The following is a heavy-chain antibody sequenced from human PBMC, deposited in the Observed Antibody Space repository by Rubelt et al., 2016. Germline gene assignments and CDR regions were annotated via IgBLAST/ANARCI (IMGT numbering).Heavy chain of an antibody. Sequence: KGLEWLGFIRSTSFGGTTAFAASVEGRFTISRDDSRRIAYLQMNSLKTEDTAVYFCATDAGRSDTSGNYYNFAYWGQGTLVTVSS. D-gene: IGHD3-22*01. J-gene: IGHJ4*02. V-gene: IGHV3-49*02. CDR2: IRSTSFGGTT. CDR3: ATDAGRSDTSGNYYNFAY.